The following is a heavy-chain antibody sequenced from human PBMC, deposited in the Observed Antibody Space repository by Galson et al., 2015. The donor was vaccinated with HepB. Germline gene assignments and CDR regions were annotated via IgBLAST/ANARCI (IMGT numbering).Heavy chain of an antibody. Sequence: SLRLSCAASGFTFSSYAMSWVRQAPGKGLEWVSVISGSGHIIDYADSVKGRFTISRDDSKNTLYLQMNSLRGEDTAVYYCAKHQGQRQSVRYAFDIWGQGTMVIVSA. D-gene: IGHD6-25*01. CDR2: ISGSGHII. J-gene: IGHJ3*02. CDR1: GFTFSSYA. V-gene: IGHV3-23*01. CDR3: AKHQGQRQSVRYAFDI.